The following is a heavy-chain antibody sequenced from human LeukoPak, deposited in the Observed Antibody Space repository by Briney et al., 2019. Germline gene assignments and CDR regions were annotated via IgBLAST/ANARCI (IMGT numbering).Heavy chain of an antibody. D-gene: IGHD4-23*01. V-gene: IGHV1-69*13. CDR2: IIPIFGTA. J-gene: IGHJ6*03. CDR1: GYTFTGYY. CDR3: ATTVVTQYYYYYMDV. Sequence: GASVKVSCKASGYTFTGYYMHWVRQAPGQGLEWMGGIIPIFGTANYAQKFQGRVTITADESTSTAYMELSSLRSEDTAVYYCATTVVTQYYYYYMDVWGKGTTVTVSS.